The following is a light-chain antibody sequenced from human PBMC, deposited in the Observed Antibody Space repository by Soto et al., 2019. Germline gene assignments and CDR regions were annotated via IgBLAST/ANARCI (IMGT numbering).Light chain of an antibody. CDR3: HQYGSSPSYT. Sequence: EIVLTQSPGTLSLSPGERATLSCRASQSVSSSYLAWYQQKPGQAPRLLIYGTSSRATGIPDRFSGSGSGTNFTLTIIRLEPADFAVYYCHQYGSSPSYTFGQGTKLEIK. CDR2: GTS. J-gene: IGKJ2*01. V-gene: IGKV3-20*01. CDR1: QSVSSSY.